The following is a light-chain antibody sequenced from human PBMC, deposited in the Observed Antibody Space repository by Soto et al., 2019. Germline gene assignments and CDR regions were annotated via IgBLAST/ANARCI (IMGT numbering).Light chain of an antibody. J-gene: IGKJ1*01. CDR1: QSVSSN. CDR3: QQYNNWPEEA. CDR2: GAS. Sequence: EIVMTQSPATLSVSPGERATLSCRASQSVSSNLAWYQQKPGQAPRLLIYGASTRATGIPARFSGSGSGTEFTLTISSLQSEDFAVYYCQQYNNWPEEAFGLGTKVEIK. V-gene: IGKV3-15*01.